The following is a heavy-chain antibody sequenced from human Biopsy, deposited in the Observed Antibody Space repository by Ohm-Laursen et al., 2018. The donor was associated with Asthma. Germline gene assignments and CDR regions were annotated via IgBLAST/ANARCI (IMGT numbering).Heavy chain of an antibody. CDR2: GGSYYDGGLK. J-gene: IGHJ4*02. Sequence: SLRPSCTASGFTFRSYAMHWVRQAPGKGLEWVAVGGSYYDGGLKYYADSVNGRFTISRDNSKDTLYLQVNSLRGDDTAVYYCARGKTWGRSYYFDYWGQGTLVTVSS. CDR1: GFTFRSYA. CDR3: ARGKTWGRSYYFDY. D-gene: IGHD6-6*01. V-gene: IGHV3-30-3*01.